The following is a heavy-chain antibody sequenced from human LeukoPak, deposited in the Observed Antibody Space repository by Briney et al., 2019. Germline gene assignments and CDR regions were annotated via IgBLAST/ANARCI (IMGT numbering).Heavy chain of an antibody. CDR3: ARYAARRRDGYNY. J-gene: IGHJ4*02. V-gene: IGHV1-8*01. CDR2: MNPNSDNT. D-gene: IGHD5-24*01. CDR1: GYTFTSYD. Sequence: AASVKVSCKASGYTFTSYDINWVRQATGQGLEWMGWMNPNSDNTGYAQKFQGRVTMTRNTSISTAYMELSSLRSEDTAVYYCARYAARRRDGYNYWGQGTLVTVSS.